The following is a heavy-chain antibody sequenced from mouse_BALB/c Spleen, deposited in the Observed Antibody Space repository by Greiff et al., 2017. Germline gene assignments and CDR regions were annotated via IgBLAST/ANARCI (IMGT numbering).Heavy chain of an antibody. J-gene: IGHJ3*01. CDR3: ARHGTMITTKRAWFAY. CDR2: ISSGGGST. D-gene: IGHD2-4*01. Sequence: EVKLMESGGGLVKPGGSLKLSCAASGFAFSSYDMSWVRQTPEKRLEWVAYISSGGGSTYYPDTVKGRFTISRDNAKNTLYLQMSSLKSEDTAMYYCARHGTMITTKRAWFAYWGQGTLVTVSA. CDR1: GFAFSSYD. V-gene: IGHV5-12-1*01.